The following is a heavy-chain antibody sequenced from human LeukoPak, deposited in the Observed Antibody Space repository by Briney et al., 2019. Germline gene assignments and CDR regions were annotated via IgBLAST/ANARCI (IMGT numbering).Heavy chain of an antibody. CDR1: GITFSNYA. Sequence: AGGSLRLSCVASGITFSNYAMSWVRQAPGKGLEWVSAITSSGDSTSYADSVKGRFTLSRDNSKNTLYLQMNSLRAEDTAVYYCAKDLLGYSSLDFDYWGQGTLVTVSS. CDR2: ITSSGDST. CDR3: AKDLLGYSSLDFDY. J-gene: IGHJ4*02. D-gene: IGHD4-11*01. V-gene: IGHV3-23*01.